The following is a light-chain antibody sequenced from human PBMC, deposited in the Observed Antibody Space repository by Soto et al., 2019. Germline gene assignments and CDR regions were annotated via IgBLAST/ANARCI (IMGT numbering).Light chain of an antibody. CDR1: SSDVGGYNY. J-gene: IGLJ2*01. Sequence: QSALTQPASVSGSPGQSITISCTGTSSDVGGYNYVSWYQQHPGKAPNLMIYDVSNRPSGVSNRFSGSKSGNTASLTISGLQAEDEADYYCNSYTSSSTLLFGGGTKLTVL. CDR3: NSYTSSSTLL. CDR2: DVS. V-gene: IGLV2-14*01.